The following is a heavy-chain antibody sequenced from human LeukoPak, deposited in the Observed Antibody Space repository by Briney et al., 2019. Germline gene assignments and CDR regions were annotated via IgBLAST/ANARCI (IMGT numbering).Heavy chain of an antibody. J-gene: IGHJ4*02. CDR1: GFTVSSNY. CDR2: IYSGGST. Sequence: GGSLRLSCAASGFTVSSNYMSWVRQAPGKGLEWVSVIYSGGSTYYADSVKGRFTISRDNSKNTLYLQMNSLRAEDTAVYYCAKGGHYYDSSGQLDYWGQGTLVTVSS. CDR3: AKGGHYYDSSGQLDY. D-gene: IGHD3-22*01. V-gene: IGHV3-53*05.